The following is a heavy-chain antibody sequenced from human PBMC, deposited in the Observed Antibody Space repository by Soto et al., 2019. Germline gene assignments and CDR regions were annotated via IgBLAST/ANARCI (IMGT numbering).Heavy chain of an antibody. V-gene: IGHV4-59*01. D-gene: IGHD5-18*01. J-gene: IGHJ3*02. CDR1: GGSISSYY. CDR3: ARGYSYGFPGYAFDI. Sequence: SETLSLTCTVSGGSISSYYWSWIRQPPGKGLEWIRYIYYSGSTNYNPSLESRVTISVDTSKNQFSLKLSSVTAADTAVYYCARGYSYGFPGYAFDIWGQGTMVTVSS. CDR2: IYYSGST.